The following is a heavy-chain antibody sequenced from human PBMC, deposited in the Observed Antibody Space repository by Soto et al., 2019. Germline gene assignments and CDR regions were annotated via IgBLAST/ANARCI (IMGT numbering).Heavy chain of an antibody. V-gene: IGHV1-46*01. Sequence: ASVKVSCKASGYTFTSYYMHWVRQAPGQGLEWIGIINPSGGSTSYAQKFQGRVTITRDTSTSTVYMELSSLRSEDTAVYYCARGGTIFGVVYYYYGMDVWGQGTTVTVSS. CDR1: GYTFTSYY. CDR2: INPSGGST. J-gene: IGHJ6*02. D-gene: IGHD3-3*01. CDR3: ARGGTIFGVVYYYYGMDV.